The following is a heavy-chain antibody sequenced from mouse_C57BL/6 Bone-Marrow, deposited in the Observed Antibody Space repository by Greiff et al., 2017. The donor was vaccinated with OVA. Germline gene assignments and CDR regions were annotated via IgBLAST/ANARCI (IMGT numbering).Heavy chain of an antibody. V-gene: IGHV1-62-2*01. CDR2: FYPGSGSI. CDR1: GYTFTEHT. Sequence: VQLQQSGAELVKPGASVKLSCKASGYTFTEHTIHWVKQRSGQGLEWIGWFYPGSGSIKYNEKFKDKATLTADKSSSTVYMELSRLTSEDSAVYFCARHEGWPFITTVVAPFDYWGQGTTLTVSS. D-gene: IGHD1-1*01. CDR3: ARHEGWPFITTVVAPFDY. J-gene: IGHJ2*01.